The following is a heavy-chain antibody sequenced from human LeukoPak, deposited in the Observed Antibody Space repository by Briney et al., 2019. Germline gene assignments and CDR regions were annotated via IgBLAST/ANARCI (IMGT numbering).Heavy chain of an antibody. Sequence: PGRSLRLSCAASGFTFSSYGMHWVRQAPGKGLEWVAVISYDGSNKYYADSVKGRFTISRDNSKNTLYLQMNSLRAEDTAVYYCAKEPYYYDSSGLFDYWGQGTLVTVSS. D-gene: IGHD3-22*01. CDR2: ISYDGSNK. CDR1: GFTFSSYG. CDR3: AKEPYYYDSSGLFDY. V-gene: IGHV3-30*18. J-gene: IGHJ4*02.